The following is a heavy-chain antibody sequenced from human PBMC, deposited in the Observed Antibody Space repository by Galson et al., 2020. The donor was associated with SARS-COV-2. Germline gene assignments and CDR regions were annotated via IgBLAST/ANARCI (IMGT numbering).Heavy chain of an antibody. D-gene: IGHD3-10*01. CDR2: IYYSGST. V-gene: IGHV4-61*01. Sequence: SETLSLTCTVSGGSVSSGSYYWSWIRKPPGTGLEWIGYIYYSGSTNYNPSLKSRVTISVDTSKNRFSLKLSSVTAADTAVYYCARTVLLWFGELYYFDYWGQGTLVTVSS. J-gene: IGHJ4*02. CDR3: ARTVLLWFGELYYFDY. CDR1: GGSVSSGSYY.